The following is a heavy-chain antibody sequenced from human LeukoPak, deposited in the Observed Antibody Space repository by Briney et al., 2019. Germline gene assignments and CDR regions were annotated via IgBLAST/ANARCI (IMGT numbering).Heavy chain of an antibody. CDR2: ISGSGGST. J-gene: IGHJ4*02. Sequence: GGSLRLSCAASGFTFSSYAMSWARQAPGKGLEWVSSISGSGGSTYYADSVKGRFTISRDNSKNTLYLQMNSMRAEDTAAYYCAKNVGRIVGATDYWGQGTLVTVSS. CDR1: GFTFSSYA. V-gene: IGHV3-23*01. CDR3: AKNVGRIVGATDY. D-gene: IGHD1-26*01.